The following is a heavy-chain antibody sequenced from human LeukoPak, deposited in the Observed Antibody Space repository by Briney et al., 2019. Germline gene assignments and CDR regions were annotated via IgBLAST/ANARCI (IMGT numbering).Heavy chain of an antibody. CDR1: GYTFSNYA. V-gene: IGHV1-3*01. CDR2: INAGNGHT. D-gene: IGHD2-21*01. Sequence: APVKVSCKASGYTFSNYAIHWVRQAPGQRFEWMGWINAGNGHTKYSQNFQGRVTITRDSSASTVHMELSSLTSEDTAVYYCARGIWSARTVDYYLDSWGQGTLVTVSS. J-gene: IGHJ4*02. CDR3: ARGIWSARTVDYYLDS.